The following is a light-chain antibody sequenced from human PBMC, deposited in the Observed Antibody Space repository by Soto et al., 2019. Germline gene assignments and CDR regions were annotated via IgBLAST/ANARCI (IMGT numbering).Light chain of an antibody. CDR1: QSLSGW. V-gene: IGKV1-5*01. Sequence: DIQMTQSPSTLSASVGERVTITCRASQSLSGWLAWYQQKPGKAPKLLIYDVSNFESGVPSRVSGSGSGTEFTITISSLQPDDFASCYCQQYKGFSRTFGQGTRVDI. CDR2: DVS. J-gene: IGKJ1*01. CDR3: QQYKGFSRT.